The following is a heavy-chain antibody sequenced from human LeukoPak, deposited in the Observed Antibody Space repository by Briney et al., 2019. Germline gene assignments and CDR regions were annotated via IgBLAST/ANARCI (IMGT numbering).Heavy chain of an antibody. CDR3: ARGQLLRYFDWLRYGMDV. J-gene: IGHJ6*04. CDR2: INYSGST. D-gene: IGHD3-9*01. V-gene: IGHV4-34*01. CDR1: GGSFSGYY. Sequence: KASETLSLTCTVYGGSFSGYYWSWIRQPPGKGLEWIGEINYSGSTNYNPSHKSRVTISVDTSKNQFSLKLSSVTAADTAVYYCARGQLLRYFDWLRYGMDVWGKGTTVTVSS.